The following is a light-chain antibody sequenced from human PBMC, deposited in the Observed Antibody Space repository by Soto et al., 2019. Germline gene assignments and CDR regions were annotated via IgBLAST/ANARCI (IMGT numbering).Light chain of an antibody. J-gene: IGLJ1*01. Sequence: QSALTQPPSASGSPGQSVTISCTGSSSDVGHSNFVSWYQQHPGKGPKLIIYEVSKRPSGVPDRFSGSKSGNTASLSVSGLQDEDEADYFCNAQADNGKHVFGTGTKGHRP. CDR1: SSDVGHSNF. CDR3: NAQADNGKHV. V-gene: IGLV2-8*01. CDR2: EVS.